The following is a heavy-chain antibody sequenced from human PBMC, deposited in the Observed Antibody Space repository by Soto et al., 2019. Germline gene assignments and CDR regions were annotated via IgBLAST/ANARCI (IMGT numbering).Heavy chain of an antibody. D-gene: IGHD1-26*01. CDR3: AKETSILGEPCFDY. CDR2: ISSNGGST. CDR1: GFTFSSYA. Sequence: GGSLRLSCSASGFTFSSYAMHWVRQAPGKGLEYVSAISSNGGSTYYADSVKGRFTISRDNSKNTLYLQMNSLRAEDTAVYYCAKETSILGEPCFDYWGQGALVTVSS. V-gene: IGHV3-64*04. J-gene: IGHJ4*02.